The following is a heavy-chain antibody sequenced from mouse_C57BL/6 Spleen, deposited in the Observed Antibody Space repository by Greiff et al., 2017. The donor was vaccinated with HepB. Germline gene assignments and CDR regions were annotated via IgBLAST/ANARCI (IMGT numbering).Heavy chain of an antibody. CDR1: GYAFSSSW. D-gene: IGHD2-4*01. CDR3: ARDIYYDYDWYFDV. CDR2: IYPGDGDT. J-gene: IGHJ1*03. Sequence: QVQLKQSGPELVKPGASVKISCKASGYAFSSSWMNWVKQRPGKGLEWIGRIYPGDGDTNYNGKFKGKATLTADKSSSTAYMQLSSLTSEDSAVYFCARDIYYDYDWYFDVWGTGTTVTVSS. V-gene: IGHV1-82*01.